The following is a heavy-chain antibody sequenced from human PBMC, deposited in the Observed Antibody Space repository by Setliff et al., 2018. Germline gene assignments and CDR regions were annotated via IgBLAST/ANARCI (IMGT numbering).Heavy chain of an antibody. CDR1: GDSISSRRNY. J-gene: IGHJ5*02. CDR3: ARGRNVAARLLDT. Sequence: SETLSLTCTVSGDSISSRRNYWGWFRQPAGKELEWIGTVYDSGTTYYNPSLKSRVTISIDTSKDQFSLRMSSVSAADAAIYYCARGRNVAARLLDTWGQGSRVTVSS. V-gene: IGHV4-39*07. CDR2: VYDSGTT. D-gene: IGHD6-6*01.